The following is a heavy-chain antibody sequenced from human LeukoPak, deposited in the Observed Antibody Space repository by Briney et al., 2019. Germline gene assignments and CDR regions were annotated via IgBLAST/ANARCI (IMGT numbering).Heavy chain of an antibody. J-gene: IGHJ4*02. CDR2: IYYSGST. D-gene: IGHD6-19*01. Sequence: TSETLSLTRTVSGGSISSYYWSWIRQPPGKGLEWIGYIYYSGSTNYNPSLKSRVTISVDTSKNQFSLKLSSVTAADTAVYYCASYSSGWGLFDYWGQGTLVTVSS. V-gene: IGHV4-59*08. CDR1: GGSISSYY. CDR3: ASYSSGWGLFDY.